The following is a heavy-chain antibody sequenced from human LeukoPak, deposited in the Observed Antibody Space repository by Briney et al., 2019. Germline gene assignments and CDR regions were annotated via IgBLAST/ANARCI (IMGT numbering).Heavy chain of an antibody. Sequence: SETPSLTCTVSGGSISSYYWSWIRQPPGKGLEWIGEINHSGSTNYNPSLKSRVTISVDTSKNQFSLKLSSVTAADTAVYYCARVSYSSSSFYYYYYGMDVWGQGTTVTVSS. J-gene: IGHJ6*02. V-gene: IGHV4-34*01. CDR3: ARVSYSSSSFYYYYYGMDV. CDR2: INHSGST. CDR1: GGSISSYY. D-gene: IGHD6-6*01.